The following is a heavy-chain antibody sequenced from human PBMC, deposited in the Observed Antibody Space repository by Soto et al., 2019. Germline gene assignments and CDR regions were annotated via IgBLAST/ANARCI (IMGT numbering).Heavy chain of an antibody. CDR3: ARLGSSDGMDV. CDR1: GYSFTSYW. Sequence: LGESLKISCKGSGYSFTSYWISWVRQMPGKGLEWMGRIDPSDSYSNYSPSLQGHVTISTDKYISTAYLQWSSLKASDTAMYYCARLGSSDGMDVWGQGTTVTVSS. V-gene: IGHV5-10-1*01. D-gene: IGHD3-16*01. CDR2: IDPSDSYS. J-gene: IGHJ6*02.